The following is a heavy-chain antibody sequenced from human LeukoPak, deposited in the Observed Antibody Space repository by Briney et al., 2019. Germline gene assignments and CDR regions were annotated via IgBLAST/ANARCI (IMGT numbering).Heavy chain of an antibody. J-gene: IGHJ4*02. D-gene: IGHD2-2*03. CDR3: ARVGGYCSSTSCYPGY. CDR1: GFTFSNAW. CDR2: ISGSGGST. Sequence: GGSLRLSCAASGFTFSNAWMSWVRQAPGKGLEWVSVISGSGGSTYYAASVKGRFTISRDNSKNTLYLQMNSLRAEDTAVYNCARVGGYCSSTSCYPGYWGQGTLVTVSS. V-gene: IGHV3-23*01.